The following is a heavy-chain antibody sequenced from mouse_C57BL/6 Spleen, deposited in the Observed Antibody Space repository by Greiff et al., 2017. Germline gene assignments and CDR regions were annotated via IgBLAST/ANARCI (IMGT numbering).Heavy chain of an antibody. Sequence: QVQLQQSGAELVKPGASVKISCKASGYAFSSYWLNWVKQRPGKGLEWIGLIYPGDGDTNYNGKFKGKATLTADTSSITAYMHLSSLTSEDSSVYFCARSGVYSPLDYWGQGTTLTVSS. CDR3: ARSGVYSPLDY. CDR2: IYPGDGDT. D-gene: IGHD3-1*01. CDR1: GYAFSSYW. V-gene: IGHV1-80*01. J-gene: IGHJ2*01.